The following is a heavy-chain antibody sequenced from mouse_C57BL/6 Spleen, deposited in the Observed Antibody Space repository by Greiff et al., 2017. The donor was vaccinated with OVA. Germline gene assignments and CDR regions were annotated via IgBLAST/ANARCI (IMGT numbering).Heavy chain of an antibody. CDR1: GYAFSSYW. Sequence: VQLVESGAELVKPGASVKISCKASGYAFSSYWMNWVKQRPGKGLEWIGQIYTGDGDTNYNGKFKGKATLTADKSSSTAYMQISSLTSEDSAVYFCARADGYYFDYWGQGTTLTVSS. V-gene: IGHV1-80*01. CDR2: IYTGDGDT. CDR3: ARADGYYFDY. J-gene: IGHJ2*01. D-gene: IGHD2-3*01.